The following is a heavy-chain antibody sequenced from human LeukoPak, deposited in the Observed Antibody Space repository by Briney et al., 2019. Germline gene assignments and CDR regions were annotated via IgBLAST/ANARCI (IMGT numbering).Heavy chain of an antibody. CDR1: GYTLNTFS. CDR2: LIPIFDTS. Sequence: SVKVSCKASGYTLNTFSISWVRQAPRQGLEWMGGLIPIFDTSNYAQKFQGRVTFTADKITNTAYMDLTSLTSEDTAVYYCARRGYTDYMDVWGKGTTVTVSS. D-gene: IGHD6-13*01. V-gene: IGHV1-69*06. CDR3: ARRGYTDYMDV. J-gene: IGHJ6*03.